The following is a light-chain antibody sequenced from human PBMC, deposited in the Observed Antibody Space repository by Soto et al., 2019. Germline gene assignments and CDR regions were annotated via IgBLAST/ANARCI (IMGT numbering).Light chain of an antibody. CDR3: CTYAGSNTFMI. J-gene: IGLJ2*01. CDR2: EGN. CDR1: SNDIGDSNF. V-gene: IGLV2-23*01. Sequence: QSVLTQPPSVSGSPGQSISISCTGTSNDIGDSNFVSWFQQHPGTAPKLIIYEGNKRPSGVSDRFSASKSGNTASLTISGLQAEDEADYHCCTYAGSNTFMIFGGGTKVTVL.